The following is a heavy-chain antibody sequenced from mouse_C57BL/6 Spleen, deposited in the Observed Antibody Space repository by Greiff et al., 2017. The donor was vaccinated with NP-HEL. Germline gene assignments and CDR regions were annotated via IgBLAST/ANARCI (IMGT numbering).Heavy chain of an antibody. CDR1: GYSFTSYY. Sequence: VQLQQSGPELVKPGASVKISCKASGYSFTSYYIHWVKQRPGQGLEWIGWIYPGSGNTKYNEKFKGKATLTADTSSSTAYMQLSSLTSEDSAVYYCARSEYYGSSPPFAYWGQGTLVTVSA. CDR3: ARSEYYGSSPPFAY. CDR2: IYPGSGNT. D-gene: IGHD1-1*01. J-gene: IGHJ3*01. V-gene: IGHV1-66*01.